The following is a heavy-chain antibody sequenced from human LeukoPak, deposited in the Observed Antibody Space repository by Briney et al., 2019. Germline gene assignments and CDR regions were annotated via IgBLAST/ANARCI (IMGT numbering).Heavy chain of an antibody. V-gene: IGHV3-9*01. CDR2: ISWNSGSI. CDR1: GFTFDDYA. CDR3: AKDGSWLQFYDYFDY. J-gene: IGHJ4*02. D-gene: IGHD5-24*01. Sequence: GGSLRLSCAASGFTFDDYAMHWARQAPGKGLEWVSGISWNSGSIGYADSVKGRFTISRDNAKNSLYLQMNSLRAEDTALYYCAKDGSWLQFYDYFDYWGQGTLVTVSS.